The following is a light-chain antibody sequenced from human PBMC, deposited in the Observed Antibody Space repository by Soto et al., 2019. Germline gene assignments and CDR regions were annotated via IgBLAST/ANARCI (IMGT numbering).Light chain of an antibody. Sequence: QSALTQPPSASGSPGQSVTISCTGTSSDVGGYNYVSWYQQHPGKAPNLMIYEVSKRPSGVPDRFSGSKSGNTASLTVSGLQAEDEADYYCSSYAGSNNLVVFGGGTK. CDR1: SSDVGGYNY. CDR3: SSYAGSNNLVV. J-gene: IGLJ2*01. CDR2: EVS. V-gene: IGLV2-8*01.